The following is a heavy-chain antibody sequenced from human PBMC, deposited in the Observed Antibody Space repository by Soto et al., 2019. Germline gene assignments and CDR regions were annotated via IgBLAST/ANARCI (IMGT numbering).Heavy chain of an antibody. CDR1: GGTFSSYA. Sequence: SVEVSGKASGGTFSSYAISWVRRAPGQGLEWMGGIIPIFGTANYAQKFQGRVTITADESTSTAYMELSSLRSEDTAVYYCASTPGLYSYGPPHFDYWGQGTLVTVSS. CDR2: IIPIFGTA. J-gene: IGHJ4*02. V-gene: IGHV1-69*13. CDR3: ASTPGLYSYGPPHFDY. D-gene: IGHD5-18*01.